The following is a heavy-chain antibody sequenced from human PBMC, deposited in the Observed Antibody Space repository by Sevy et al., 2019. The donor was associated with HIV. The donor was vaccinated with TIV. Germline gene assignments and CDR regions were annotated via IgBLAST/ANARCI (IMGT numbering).Heavy chain of an antibody. V-gene: IGHV3-30*18. CDR3: AKDAGGCSGGNCYWATNYYGMDV. CDR2: VSYDGGNR. CDR1: GFSFSSYS. Sequence: GGSLRLSCAASGFSFSSYSVSWVRQAPGKGLEWVAVVSYDGGNRHYADSVKGRFTISRDNSKNTLYLQMNSLRGEDTAVYYCAKDAGGCSGGNCYWATNYYGMDVWGQGTTVTVSS. D-gene: IGHD2-15*01. J-gene: IGHJ6*02.